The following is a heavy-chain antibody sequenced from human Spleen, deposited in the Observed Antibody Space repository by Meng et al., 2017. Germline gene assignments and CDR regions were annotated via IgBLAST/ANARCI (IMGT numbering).Heavy chain of an antibody. CDR2: IYYTGTT. CDR3: ARLRSSSWIYYFDY. CDR1: GGFISSFY. V-gene: IGHV4-59*01. Sequence: QVQLQESCPRLVKPSETLSLTCTFSGGFISSFYWSWIRQPPGKGLEWIGYIYYTGTTHYSPSLTSRLTISVDTSKNHLSLRLTSVTAADTAVYYCARLRSSSWIYYFDYWGQGTLVTVSS. D-gene: IGHD6-13*01. J-gene: IGHJ4*02.